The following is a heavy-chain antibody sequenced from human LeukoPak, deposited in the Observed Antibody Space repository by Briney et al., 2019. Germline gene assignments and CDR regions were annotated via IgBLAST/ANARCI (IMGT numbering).Heavy chain of an antibody. D-gene: IGHD6-13*01. CDR2: ISGSGGSA. J-gene: IGHJ5*02. V-gene: IGHV3-23*01. CDR1: GFTFSTYG. CDR3: AKSRYGAAAGRGNWFDP. Sequence: PGGSLRLSCAASGFTFSTYGMHWVRQAPGKGLEWVSVISGSGGSAYYADSVKGRFTISRDNSKNTLYLQMNSLRAEDTAVYYCAKSRYGAAAGRGNWFDPWGQGTLVTVSS.